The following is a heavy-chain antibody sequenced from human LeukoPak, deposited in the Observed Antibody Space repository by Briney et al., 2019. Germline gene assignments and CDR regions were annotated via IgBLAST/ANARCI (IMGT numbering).Heavy chain of an antibody. CDR3: AREGAAGTAPHFDY. CDR1: GFTFSSYA. CDR2: ISYDGSNK. V-gene: IGHV3-30-3*01. Sequence: GRSLRLSCAASGFTFSSYAMPWVRQAPGKGLEWVAVISYDGSNKYYADSVKGRFTISRDNSKNTLYLQMNSLRAEDTAVYYCAREGAAGTAPHFDYWGQGTLVTVSS. J-gene: IGHJ4*02. D-gene: IGHD6-13*01.